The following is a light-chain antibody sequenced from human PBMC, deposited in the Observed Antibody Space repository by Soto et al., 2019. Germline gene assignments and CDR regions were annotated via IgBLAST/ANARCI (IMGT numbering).Light chain of an antibody. CDR1: QRVSSTY. CDR2: GTS. CDR3: QQYETSLGLT. Sequence: EILWTQSPGTLSLSPGERATLSCRASQRVSSTYLAWYQQKPGQAPRLLFYGTSSRATGIPTRFSGSGSGTDFTLSITRLETEDFAVYYCQQYETSLGLTFGQGTKVDIK. J-gene: IGKJ1*01. V-gene: IGKV3-20*01.